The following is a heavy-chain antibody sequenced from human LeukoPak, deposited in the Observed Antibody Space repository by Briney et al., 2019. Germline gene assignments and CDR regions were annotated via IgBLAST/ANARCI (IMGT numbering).Heavy chain of an antibody. J-gene: IGHJ4*02. CDR2: INSDGSST. CDR1: GFTFSSYW. D-gene: IGHD3-22*01. V-gene: IGHV3-74*01. Sequence: GGSLRPSCAASGFTFSSYWMHWVRQAPGKGLVSVSRINSDGSSTSYADSVKGRFTISRDNAKDTLYLQMNSLRAEDTAVYYCARKAFDYYDSSGYLDYWGQGTLVTVSS. CDR3: ARKAFDYYDSSGYLDY.